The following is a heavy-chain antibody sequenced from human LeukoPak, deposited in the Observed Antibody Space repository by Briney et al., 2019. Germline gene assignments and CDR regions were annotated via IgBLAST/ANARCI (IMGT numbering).Heavy chain of an antibody. CDR3: AKVRAGTDYYGMDV. V-gene: IGHV3-23*01. CDR1: GFTFSSYA. D-gene: IGHD3-10*01. Sequence: GGSLRLSCAASGFTFSSYAMSWVRQAPGKGLEWVSAISGSGGSTYYADSVKGRFTISRDNSKNTLYLQMNSLRAEDTAVYYRAKVRAGTDYYGMDVWGQGTTVTVSS. CDR2: ISGSGGST. J-gene: IGHJ6*02.